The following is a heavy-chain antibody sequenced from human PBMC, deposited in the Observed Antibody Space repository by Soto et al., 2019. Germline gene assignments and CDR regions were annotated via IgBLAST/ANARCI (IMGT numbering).Heavy chain of an antibody. V-gene: IGHV3-11*01. D-gene: IGHD3-9*01. J-gene: IGHJ6*03. CDR2: ISSSGSTI. CDR1: GFTFSDYY. Sequence: GALRLSCAASGFTFSDYYMSWIRQAPGKGLEWVSYISSSGSTIYYADSVKGRFTISRANAKNSLYLQMNSLRAEDTAVYYCARDYDILTGSQPYYYMDVWGKGTTVTVSS. CDR3: ARDYDILTGSQPYYYMDV.